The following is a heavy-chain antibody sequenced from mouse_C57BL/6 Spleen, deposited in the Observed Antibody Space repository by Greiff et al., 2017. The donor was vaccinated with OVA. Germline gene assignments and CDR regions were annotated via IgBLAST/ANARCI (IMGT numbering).Heavy chain of an antibody. J-gene: IGHJ4*01. V-gene: IGHV7-3*01. CDR2: IRNKANGYTT. CDR1: GFTFTDYY. CDR3: ARYYYGSRYYAMDY. Sequence: EVQGVESGGGLVQPGGSLSLSCAASGFTFTDYYMSWVRQPPGKALEWLGFIRNKANGYTTEYSASVKGRFTISRDNSQSILYLQMNALRAEDSATYYCARYYYGSRYYAMDYWGQGTSVTVSS. D-gene: IGHD1-1*01.